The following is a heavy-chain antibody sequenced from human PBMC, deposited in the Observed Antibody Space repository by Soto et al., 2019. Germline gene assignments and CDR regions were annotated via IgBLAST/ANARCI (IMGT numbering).Heavy chain of an antibody. J-gene: IGHJ5*02. CDR1: GVSLSTSGVG. D-gene: IGHD1-26*01. V-gene: IGHV2-5*02. CDR3: AHMGTVGNWFDP. CDR2: IYWDDDK. Sequence: QITLKESGPTLVKPTQTLTLTCTFSGVSLSTSGVGVGWIRQPPGKALEWLALIYWDDDKRYSPSLKSRLTLTKDASKNQVVLTMTNMDPVDTATYYCAHMGTVGNWFDPWGQGTLVTVSS.